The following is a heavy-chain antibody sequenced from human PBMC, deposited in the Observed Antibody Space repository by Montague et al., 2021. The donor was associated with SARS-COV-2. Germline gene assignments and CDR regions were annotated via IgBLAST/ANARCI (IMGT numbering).Heavy chain of an antibody. D-gene: IGHD3-10*01. CDR1: GGSFSTYS. V-gene: IGHV4-34*01. Sequence: SETLSLTCAVHGGSFSTYSWNWIRQPPGKGLEWIGEIHHGGSTNYNPSLKSRVTISADTSKNQFSLKLTSVAAADTVVYYCSRLGDGVVPSPILGVGPYYSCYYMDVGGKGTTVTVSS. CDR3: SRLGDGVVPSPILGVGPYYSCYYMDV. CDR2: IHHGGST. J-gene: IGHJ6*03.